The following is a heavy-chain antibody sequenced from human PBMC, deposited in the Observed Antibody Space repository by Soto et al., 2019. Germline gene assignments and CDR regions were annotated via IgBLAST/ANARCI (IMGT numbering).Heavy chain of an antibody. V-gene: IGHV4-30-4*01. J-gene: IGHJ6*02. CDR3: ARTRDYYGMDV. Sequence: LSLTCTVSGGSISSGDYYWSWIRQPPGKGLEWIGYIYYSGSTYSNPSLKSRVTISVDTSKNQFSLKLSSVTAADTAVYYCARTRDYYGMDVWGQGTTVTVSS. CDR1: GGSISSGDYY. CDR2: IYYSGST.